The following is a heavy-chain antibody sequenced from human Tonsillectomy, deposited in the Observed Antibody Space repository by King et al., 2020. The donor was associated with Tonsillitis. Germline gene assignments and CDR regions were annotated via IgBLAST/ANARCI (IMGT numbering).Heavy chain of an antibody. D-gene: IGHD3-22*01. J-gene: IGHJ4*02. V-gene: IGHV2-5*02. CDR3: ALRVGGGGYHH. CDR2: IYWDDDK. Sequence: TLQESGPTLVKPTQTLTLXXNXXXXXLSTSGLGVGWIRQPPGQALQWLALIYWDDDKRFTPSLKNRLTITKDISRHHVVLTMANMDPVDTATYYCALRVGGGGYHHWGQGTRVXVSS. CDR1: XXXLSTSGLG.